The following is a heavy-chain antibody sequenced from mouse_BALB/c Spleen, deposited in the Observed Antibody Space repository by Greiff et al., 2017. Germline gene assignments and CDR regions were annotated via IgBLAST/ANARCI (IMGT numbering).Heavy chain of an antibody. J-gene: IGHJ2*01. CDR3: ARWGVRRYFDY. CDR1: GFTFSSFG. CDR2: ISSGSSTI. Sequence: EVMLVESGGGLVQPGGSRKLSFAASGFTFSSFGMHWVRQAPEKGLEWVAYISSGSSTIYYADTVKGRFTISRDNPKNTLFLQMTSLRSEDTAMYYCARWGVRRYFDYWGQGTTLTVSS. D-gene: IGHD2-14*01. V-gene: IGHV5-17*02.